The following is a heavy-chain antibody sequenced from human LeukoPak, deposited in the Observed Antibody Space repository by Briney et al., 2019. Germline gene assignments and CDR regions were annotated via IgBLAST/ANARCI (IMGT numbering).Heavy chain of an antibody. CDR3: ARGTYCSNTTCYPLGVFDV. V-gene: IGHV3-48*01. J-gene: IGHJ3*01. CDR2: TSSGSSTI. D-gene: IGHD2-2*01. CDR1: GFIFSTYS. Sequence: GGSLRLSCEASGFIFSTYSMHWVRQAPGKGLEWVSFTSSGSSTIYDADSVKGRFTISRDNAKNSLSLQMNSLRAEDTAVYYCARGTYCSNTTCYPLGVFDVWGQGTMVTVSS.